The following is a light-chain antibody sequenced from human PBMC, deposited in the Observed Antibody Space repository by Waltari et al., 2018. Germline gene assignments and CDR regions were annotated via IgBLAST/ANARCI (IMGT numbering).Light chain of an antibody. CDR2: EDK. V-gene: IGLV3-10*01. Sequence: SYELTQPPSVSVSPGQTARITCPGDALPKKYAYWYQQKSGQTPVLVIYEDKKRPSGIPERVSGSSSGTVATLTISGAQVEDEADYFCYSTDNNGRGVFGGGTKLTVL. CDR3: YSTDNNGRGV. J-gene: IGLJ2*01. CDR1: ALPKKY.